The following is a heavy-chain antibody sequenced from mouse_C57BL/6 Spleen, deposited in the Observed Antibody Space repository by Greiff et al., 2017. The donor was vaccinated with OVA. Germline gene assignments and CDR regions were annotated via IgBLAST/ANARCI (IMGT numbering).Heavy chain of an antibody. Sequence: EVQLQQSGAELVRPGASVKLSCTASGFNIKDDYMHWVKQRPEQGLEWIGWIDPENGDTEYASKFQGKATITADTSSNTAYLQLSSLTSEDTAVYYCTTFYGSSGGYWGQGTTLTVSS. CDR1: GFNIKDDY. V-gene: IGHV14-4*01. J-gene: IGHJ2*01. CDR2: IDPENGDT. CDR3: TTFYGSSGGY. D-gene: IGHD1-1*01.